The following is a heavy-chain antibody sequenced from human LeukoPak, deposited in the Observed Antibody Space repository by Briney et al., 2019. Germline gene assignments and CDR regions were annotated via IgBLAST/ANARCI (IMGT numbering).Heavy chain of an antibody. V-gene: IGHV1-18*01. J-gene: IGHJ6*03. Sequence: GASVKVSCKASGYTFTSYGISWVRQAPGQGLEWMGWISAYNGNANYAQKLQGRVTMTTDTSTSTAYMELRSLRSDDTAVYYCARGRDSSGWYAIKYYYYYYMDVWGKGTTVTVSS. D-gene: IGHD6-19*01. CDR2: ISAYNGNA. CDR1: GYTFTSYG. CDR3: ARGRDSSGWYAIKYYYYYYMDV.